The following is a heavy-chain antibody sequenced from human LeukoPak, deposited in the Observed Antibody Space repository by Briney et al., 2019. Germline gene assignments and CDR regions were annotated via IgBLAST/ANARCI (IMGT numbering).Heavy chain of an antibody. V-gene: IGHV3-30*04. Sequence: PGGSLRLSCAASGFTFSSYAMHWVRQAPGKGLEWVAVISYDGSNKYYADSVKGRFTISGDNSKNTLYLQMNSLRAEDTAVYHCARDEGIVVVVAATLDYWGQGTLVTVSS. CDR1: GFTFSSYA. D-gene: IGHD2-15*01. CDR3: ARDEGIVVVVAATLDY. J-gene: IGHJ4*02. CDR2: ISYDGSNK.